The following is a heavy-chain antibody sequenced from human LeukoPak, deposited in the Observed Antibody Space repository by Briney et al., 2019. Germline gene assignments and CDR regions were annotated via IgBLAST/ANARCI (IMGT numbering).Heavy chain of an antibody. J-gene: IGHJ4*02. CDR2: IYPGDSET. Sequence: GESLKISCKGSGYRFTNYWIGWVRQMPGKGLEWMGIIYPGDSETRYSPSFQGQVTISADKSISTAYLQWSSLKASDTAMYYCARRRDLYSGSYYPFDYWGQGTLVTVSP. D-gene: IGHD1-26*01. V-gene: IGHV5-51*01. CDR3: ARRRDLYSGSYYPFDY. CDR1: GYRFTNYW.